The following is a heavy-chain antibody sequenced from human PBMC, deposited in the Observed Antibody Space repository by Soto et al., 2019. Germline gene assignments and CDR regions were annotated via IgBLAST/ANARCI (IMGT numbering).Heavy chain of an antibody. J-gene: IGHJ4*02. Sequence: TPSRTCTVSGGSISSGGYYWSWIRQHLGKGLEWIGYIYYSGSTYYNPSLKSRVTISVDTSKNQFSLKLSSVTAADTAVYYCASFTVNTTPYFDDSRQGTLVTV. CDR2: IYYSGST. D-gene: IGHD4-17*01. CDR1: GGSISSGGYY. V-gene: IGHV4-31*03. CDR3: ASFTVNTTPYFDD.